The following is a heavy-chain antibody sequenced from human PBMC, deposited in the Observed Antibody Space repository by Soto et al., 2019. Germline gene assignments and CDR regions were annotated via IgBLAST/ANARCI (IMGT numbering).Heavy chain of an antibody. V-gene: IGHV4-39*01. J-gene: IGHJ6*03. CDR3: FLGYCSSTSCYPDYYYYMDV. CDR1: GGSISSSSYY. CDR2: IYYSGST. Sequence: SETLSLTCTVSGGSISSSSYYWGWIRQPPGKGLEWIGSIYYSGSTYYNPSLKSRVTISVDTYKNQFSLKLGSVTAADTAVYYCFLGYCSSTSCYPDYYYYMDVWGKGTTVTVSS. D-gene: IGHD2-2*01.